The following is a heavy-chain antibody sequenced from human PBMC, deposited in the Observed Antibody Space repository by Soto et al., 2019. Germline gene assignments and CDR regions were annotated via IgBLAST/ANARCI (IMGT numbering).Heavy chain of an antibody. Sequence: EVQLVESGGGLVQPGGSLRLSCAASGFTFSSYSMNWVRQAPGKGLEWVSYISSSSSTIYYADSVKGRFTISRDNAKNSLYLQMNSLKGEDTAVYYCASHGYCSGGSCYPVLGYYYYMDVWGKGTTVTVSS. CDR1: GFTFSSYS. CDR3: ASHGYCSGGSCYPVLGYYYYMDV. D-gene: IGHD2-15*01. V-gene: IGHV3-48*01. CDR2: ISSSSSTI. J-gene: IGHJ6*03.